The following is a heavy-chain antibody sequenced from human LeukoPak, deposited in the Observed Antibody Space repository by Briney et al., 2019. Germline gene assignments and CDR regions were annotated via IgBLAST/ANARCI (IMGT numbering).Heavy chain of an antibody. Sequence: GSSVKVSCKASGGTFSSYAISWVRQAPGQGLEWMGGIIPIFGTANYAQKFQGRVTITADECTSTAYMELSSLRSEDTAVYYCARSPSGSYSFGIFDYWGQGTLVTVSS. J-gene: IGHJ4*02. D-gene: IGHD1-26*01. CDR3: ARSPSGSYSFGIFDY. CDR1: GGTFSSYA. CDR2: IIPIFGTA. V-gene: IGHV1-69*01.